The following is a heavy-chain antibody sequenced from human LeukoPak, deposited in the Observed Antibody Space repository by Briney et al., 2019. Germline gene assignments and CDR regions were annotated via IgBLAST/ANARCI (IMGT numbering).Heavy chain of an antibody. Sequence: GGSLRLSCAASGFTFSSYAMSWVRQAPGKGLEWVANLKQDGSEKHFADSVKGRFTISRDNAENSLYLQMNSLRAEDTAMYYCARGTIAAPGTDYWGQRTLVTVSS. CDR1: GFTFSSYA. D-gene: IGHD6-13*01. J-gene: IGHJ4*02. CDR3: ARGTIAAPGTDY. V-gene: IGHV3-7*01. CDR2: LKQDGSEK.